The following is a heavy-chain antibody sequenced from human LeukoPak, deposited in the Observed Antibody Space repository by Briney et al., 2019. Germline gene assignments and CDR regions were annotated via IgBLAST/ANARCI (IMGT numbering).Heavy chain of an antibody. CDR3: ARETSHCGGDCYDY. CDR1: GFSLSDYE. V-gene: IGHV3-48*03. CDR2: INTGSSSI. D-gene: IGHD2-21*01. J-gene: IGHJ4*02. Sequence: GGSLRLSCTASGFSLSDYEINWVRQAPGKGLEWVSYINTGSSSIYYADSLKGRFTISRDDAKNSVYLQLNSLRAEDTALYYCARETSHCGGDCYDYWGQGTLVTASS.